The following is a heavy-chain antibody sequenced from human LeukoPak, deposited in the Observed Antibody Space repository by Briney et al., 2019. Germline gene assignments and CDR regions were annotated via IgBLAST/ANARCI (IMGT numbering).Heavy chain of an antibody. J-gene: IGHJ3*01. D-gene: IGHD4/OR15-4a*01. CDR3: ARDANYEKNGIWHDAFEV. V-gene: IGHV3-7*01. Sequence: QSGGSLRLSCAASGFTFSQYWMSWVRQAPGKGLEWVANIKHDGSEKQDGSEKNYVDSVKGRFTISRDNAKNSLYLQMNSLRAEDTAVYYCARDANYEKNGIWHDAFEVWGLGTRVTVSS. CDR1: GFTFSQYW. CDR2: IKHDGSEKQDGSEK.